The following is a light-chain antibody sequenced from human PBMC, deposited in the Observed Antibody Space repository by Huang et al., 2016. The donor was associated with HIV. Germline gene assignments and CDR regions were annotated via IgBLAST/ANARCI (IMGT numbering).Light chain of an antibody. Sequence: EIVLTQSPVTLSLSPGNRATLSCRASQSIGTYLAWYQQKSGQAPRLLIYEASNRAAGGPTRFSASGSETDFTLTIDSLEPDDFATYHCQQRSKWPLTFGGGTKVEMK. CDR1: QSIGTY. J-gene: IGKJ4*01. CDR3: QQRSKWPLT. CDR2: EAS. V-gene: IGKV3-11*01.